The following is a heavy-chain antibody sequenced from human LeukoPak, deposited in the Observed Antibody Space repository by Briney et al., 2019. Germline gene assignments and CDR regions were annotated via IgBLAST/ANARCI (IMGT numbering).Heavy chain of an antibody. Sequence: GGSLRLSCTTSEFNFNSYGMTWVRQAPGKGLEWVSSISGSGGSTQYAASVQGRFTISRDNSKNTLYLQMNSLRAEDTAVYYCAKDPNGDYIGTFDIWGQGTMVTVSS. CDR1: EFNFNSYG. CDR3: AKDPNGDYIGTFDI. D-gene: IGHD4-17*01. J-gene: IGHJ3*02. CDR2: ISGSGGST. V-gene: IGHV3-23*01.